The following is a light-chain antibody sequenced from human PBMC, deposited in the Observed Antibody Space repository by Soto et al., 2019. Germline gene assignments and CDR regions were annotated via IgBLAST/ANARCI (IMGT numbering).Light chain of an antibody. CDR3: LLSVIGPRV. V-gene: IGLV7-46*01. CDR1: TGAVTSVNF. Sequence: QAVVTQEPSLRVSPGGTVTLTCASSTGAVTSVNFPYWFQQKPGQAPRTLIYETSNKHSWTPARFSGSLLGGKAALTLSGAQPEDEAEYYCLLSVIGPRVFGGGTKLTVL. CDR2: ETS. J-gene: IGLJ3*02.